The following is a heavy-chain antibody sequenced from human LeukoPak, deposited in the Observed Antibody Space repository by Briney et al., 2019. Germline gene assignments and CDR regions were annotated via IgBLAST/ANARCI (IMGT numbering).Heavy chain of an antibody. CDR2: ISSSGSTM. Sequence: PGGSLRLSCAAAGFTFSDYYMSWIRQAPGKGLEWVSYISSSGSTMYYADSVKGRFTISRDNAKNSLYLQMNSLRAEDTAVYYCARKYSSCWYDYWGQGTLVTVSS. J-gene: IGHJ4*02. CDR3: ARKYSSCWYDY. CDR1: GFTFSDYY. D-gene: IGHD6-19*01. V-gene: IGHV3-11*01.